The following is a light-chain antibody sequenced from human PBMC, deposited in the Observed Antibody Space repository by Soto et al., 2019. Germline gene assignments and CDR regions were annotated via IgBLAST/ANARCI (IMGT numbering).Light chain of an antibody. CDR2: GAS. J-gene: IGKJ5*01. V-gene: IGKV3-20*01. CDR3: QQYYSTPIT. CDR1: QSVSSNY. Sequence: ESVLTQSPGTLSLSPGERATLSCRASQSVSSNYLAWYQQKPGQAPRLLIYGASTRATGIPDRFSGSGSGTDFTLTISSLQAEDVAVYYCQQYYSTPITFGQGTRLEI.